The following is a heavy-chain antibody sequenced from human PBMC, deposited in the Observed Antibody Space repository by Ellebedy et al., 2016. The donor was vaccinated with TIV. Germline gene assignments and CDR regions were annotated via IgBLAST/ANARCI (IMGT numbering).Heavy chain of an antibody. J-gene: IGHJ6*02. CDR2: INQDGSET. CDR3: ARHLHLDV. Sequence: PGGSLRLSCAASGFTFSSLWMSWVRQAPGKGLEWVANINQDGSETYYVDSVKGRFTISRDNAKNSLFLQMSSLRAEDTAVYYCARHLHLDVWGQGTTVTVSS. V-gene: IGHV3-7*01. D-gene: IGHD3-3*02. CDR1: GFTFSSLW.